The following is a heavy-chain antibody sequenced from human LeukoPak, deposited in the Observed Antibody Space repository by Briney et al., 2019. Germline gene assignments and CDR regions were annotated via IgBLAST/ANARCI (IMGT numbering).Heavy chain of an antibody. CDR2: IYYSGST. V-gene: IGHV4-59*01. CDR3: ARDQGLWFGGADAFDI. CDR1: GGSISSYY. Sequence: SETLSLTCTVSGGSISSYYWSWIRQPPGKGLEWIGYIYYSGSTNYNPSLKSRVTISVDTSKNQFSLKLSSVTAADTAVYYCARDQGLWFGGADAFDIWGQGTMVTVSS. J-gene: IGHJ3*02. D-gene: IGHD3-10*01.